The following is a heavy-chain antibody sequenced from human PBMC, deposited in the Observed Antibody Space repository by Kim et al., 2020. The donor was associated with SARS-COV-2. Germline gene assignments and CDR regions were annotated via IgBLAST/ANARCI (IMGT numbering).Heavy chain of an antibody. J-gene: IGHJ6*02. Sequence: GQSDSVKGRFTTSRDNDKNSLYLEMNSLRTEDTALYYCAKSKITLFQGVLYGVDVWGQGSTVTVSS. CDR3: AKSKITLFQGVLYGVDV. D-gene: IGHD3-10*01. V-gene: IGHV3-9*01.